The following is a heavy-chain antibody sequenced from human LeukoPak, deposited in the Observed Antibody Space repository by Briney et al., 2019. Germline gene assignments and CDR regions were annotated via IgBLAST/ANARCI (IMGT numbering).Heavy chain of an antibody. CDR3: VKGGGNFDS. V-gene: IGHV3-23*01. CDR1: GFTFSTSA. CDR2: ISDSSAGI. Sequence: GGSLTLSCAASGFTFSTSAMSWFRQAPARGGEWVSAISDSSAGIYYADSVKGRFTISRDNSKNMLYLQMDSLSAEDTAVYYCVKGGGNFDSWGQGALVTVSS. J-gene: IGHJ4*02.